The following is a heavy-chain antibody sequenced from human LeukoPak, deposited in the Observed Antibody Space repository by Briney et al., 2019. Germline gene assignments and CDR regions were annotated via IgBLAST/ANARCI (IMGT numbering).Heavy chain of an antibody. D-gene: IGHD2-15*01. Sequence: ASVKVSCKASGGTFSSYAISWVRQAPGQGLEWMGGIIPIFGTANYAQKFQGRVTITADESTSTAYMELSSLRSEDTAVYYCARGYCSGGSCYLDAFDIWGQGTMVTVSS. CDR3: ARGYCSGGSCYLDAFDI. V-gene: IGHV1-69*13. CDR2: IIPIFGTA. J-gene: IGHJ3*02. CDR1: GGTFSSYA.